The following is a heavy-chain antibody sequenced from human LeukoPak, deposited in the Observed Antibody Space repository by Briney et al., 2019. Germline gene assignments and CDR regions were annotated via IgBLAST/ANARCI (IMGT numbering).Heavy chain of an antibody. V-gene: IGHV1-2*02. J-gene: IGHJ6*03. Sequence: ASVKVSCKASGYTFTGYYMHWVRQAPGRGLEWMGWINPNSGGTNYAQKFQGRVTMTRDTSISTAYMELSRLRSDDTAVYYCARAVVPAAIHYYYYYMDVWGKGTTVTVSS. CDR2: INPNSGGT. CDR1: GYTFTGYY. D-gene: IGHD2-2*01. CDR3: ARAVVPAAIHYYYYYMDV.